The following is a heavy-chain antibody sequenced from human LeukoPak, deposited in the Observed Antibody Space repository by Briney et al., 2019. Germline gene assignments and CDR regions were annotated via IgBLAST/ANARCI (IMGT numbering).Heavy chain of an antibody. CDR3: AKSISGVYGSGSWTFDY. Sequence: PGGSLRLSCAASGFTFSSYAMSWVRQAPGKGLEWVSAISGSGGSTYYADSVKGRFTISRDNSKNTLYLQMNSLRAEDTAVYYCAKSISGVYGSGSWTFDYWGQGTLVTVSS. V-gene: IGHV3-23*01. CDR1: GFTFSSYA. J-gene: IGHJ4*02. CDR2: ISGSGGST. D-gene: IGHD3-10*01.